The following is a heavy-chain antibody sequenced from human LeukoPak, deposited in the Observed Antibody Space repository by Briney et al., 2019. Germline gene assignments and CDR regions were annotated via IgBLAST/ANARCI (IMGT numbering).Heavy chain of an antibody. CDR3: AKDDYVWGSYRFFDY. J-gene: IGHJ4*02. CDR1: GFTFSTYA. CDR2: ISGSGGST. V-gene: IGHV3-23*01. D-gene: IGHD3-16*02. Sequence: GGSLRLSCAASGFTFSTYAMSWARQAPGKGLEWVSVISGSGGSTYYADSVKGRFTISRDNSKNTLYLQMNSLRAEDTAVYYCAKDDYVWGSYRFFDYWGQGTLVTVSS.